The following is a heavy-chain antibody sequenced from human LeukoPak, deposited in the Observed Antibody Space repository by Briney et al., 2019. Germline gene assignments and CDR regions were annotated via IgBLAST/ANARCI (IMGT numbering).Heavy chain of an antibody. D-gene: IGHD5-24*01. CDR2: IYYSGTT. V-gene: IGHV4-59*01. J-gene: IGHJ4*02. CDR3: ARGQMGTITAFDY. Sequence: SETLSLTCTVSGGSISGYYWSWIRQPPGKALEWIGCIYYSGTTNYNPSLESRVTISVDTSKNHVSLKLSSVTAAGTAVYYCARGQMGTITAFDYWGQGTLVTVSS. CDR1: GGSISGYY.